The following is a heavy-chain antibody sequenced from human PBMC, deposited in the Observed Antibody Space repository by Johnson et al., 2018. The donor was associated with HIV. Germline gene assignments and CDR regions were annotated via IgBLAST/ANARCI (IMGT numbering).Heavy chain of an antibody. Sequence: VQLVESGGGLVKPGGSLRLSCAASGVTFSSYAMSWVRQAPGKGLEWVSAISGSGGSTYYADSVKGRFTISRDNSKNTLYLQMSSLRAEDTAMYYCARDGESQQLPLGDAFDVWGQGTMVTVSS. CDR2: ISGSGGST. V-gene: IGHV3-23*04. J-gene: IGHJ3*01. CDR1: GVTFSSYA. CDR3: ARDGESQQLPLGDAFDV. D-gene: IGHD6-13*01.